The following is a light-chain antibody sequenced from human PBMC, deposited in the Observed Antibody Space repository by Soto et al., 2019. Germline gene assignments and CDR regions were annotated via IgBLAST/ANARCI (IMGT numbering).Light chain of an antibody. Sequence: EIVMTQSPATLSVSPGERATLSCRASQSVSSNLACYQQKPGQAPRLLIYGASTRATGIPARFSGSWSGTEFTLTISSLQSEDFAVYYCQQYNNWPPTTFGQGAKVDIK. J-gene: IGKJ1*01. CDR3: QQYNNWPPTT. CDR1: QSVSSN. V-gene: IGKV3-15*01. CDR2: GAS.